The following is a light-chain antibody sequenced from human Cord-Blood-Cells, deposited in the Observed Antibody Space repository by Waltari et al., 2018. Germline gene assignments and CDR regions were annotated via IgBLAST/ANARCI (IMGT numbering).Light chain of an antibody. CDR3: QYANSFPYT. CDR1: QGMSSC. Sequence: DIQVPQSPSSASASVGGRVTIPCRASQGMSSCLACYQQQPGKAHKLLIYAASRLQRGLPSMISGRGARRYFTLTISSLPPDDSANYYCQYANSFPYTFGQGTKLEIK. V-gene: IGKV1-12*01. CDR2: AAS. J-gene: IGKJ2*01.